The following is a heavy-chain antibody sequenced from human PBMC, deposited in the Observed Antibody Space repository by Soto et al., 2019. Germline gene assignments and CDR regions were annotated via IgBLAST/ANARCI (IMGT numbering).Heavy chain of an antibody. Sequence: EGSLRLSCAASGFTFSSYSMNWVRQPPGKGLEWVSYISSSSSTIYYADSVKGRFTISRDNAKKSLYLQMNSMRAEDTAVHYCERVDFVVVPAARAWFDPWCQGTLVSVS. J-gene: IGHJ5*02. CDR2: ISSSSSTI. D-gene: IGHD2-2*03. CDR3: ERVDFVVVPAARAWFDP. CDR1: GFTFSSYS. V-gene: IGHV3-48*01.